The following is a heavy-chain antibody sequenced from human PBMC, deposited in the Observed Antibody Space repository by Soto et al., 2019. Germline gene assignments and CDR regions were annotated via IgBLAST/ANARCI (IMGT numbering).Heavy chain of an antibody. V-gene: IGHV5-10-1*01. CDR3: ARGYGYCSSTSCSTYYYYGMDV. Sequence: GESLKISCKGSGYSFTSYWISWVRQMPGKGLEWMGRIDPSDSYTNYSPSFQGHVTISADKSINTAYLQWSSLKASDTAMYYCARGYGYCSSTSCSTYYYYGMDVWGQGTTVTVSS. CDR2: IDPSDSYT. J-gene: IGHJ6*02. CDR1: GYSFTSYW. D-gene: IGHD2-2*01.